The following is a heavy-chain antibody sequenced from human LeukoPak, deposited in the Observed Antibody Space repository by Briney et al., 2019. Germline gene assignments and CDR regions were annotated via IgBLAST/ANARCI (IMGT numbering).Heavy chain of an antibody. Sequence: GGSLRLSCAASGFTFSNHNMDWVRQAPGKGLEWISYISGRGEAIFYADSVQGRFTISRDNAKNSIYLQMNGLTAEDTAVYYCARTYGSGSLDYGGQGTLVTVSS. CDR3: ARTYGSGSLDY. CDR1: GFTFSNHN. V-gene: IGHV3-48*01. CDR2: ISGRGEAI. J-gene: IGHJ4*02. D-gene: IGHD2-15*01.